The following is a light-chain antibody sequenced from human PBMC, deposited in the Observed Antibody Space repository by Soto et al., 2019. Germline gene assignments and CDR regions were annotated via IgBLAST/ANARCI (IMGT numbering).Light chain of an antibody. V-gene: IGLV2-14*01. CDR1: SSDIGAYNY. CDR2: DVS. Sequence: QSALTQPASVSGSPGQSITISCTGTSSDIGAYNYVSWYQQHPGKAPKLMIYDVSNRPSGVSNRFSGSKSGHTASLTISGLQAEDEADYYCSSYTISSTVVFGGGTKVTVL. J-gene: IGLJ2*01. CDR3: SSYTISSTVV.